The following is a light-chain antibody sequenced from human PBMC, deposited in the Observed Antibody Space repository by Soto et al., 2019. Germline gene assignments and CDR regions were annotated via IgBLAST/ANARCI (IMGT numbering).Light chain of an antibody. Sequence: DIQMTQSPSSLSASVGDRVTITCRASQSISSYLNWYQQKPGKAPKLLIYAASTLESVVPSRFSGSESGTDFTLTISSLHPEDFATDYCQQSYSAPWTFGQGTKVEIK. CDR1: QSISSY. V-gene: IGKV1-39*01. CDR3: QQSYSAPWT. J-gene: IGKJ1*01. CDR2: AAS.